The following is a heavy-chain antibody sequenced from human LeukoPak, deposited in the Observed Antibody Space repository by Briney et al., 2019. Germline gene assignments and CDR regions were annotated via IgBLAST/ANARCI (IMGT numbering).Heavy chain of an antibody. CDR1: GESFSGYY. Sequence: SETLSLTCAVYGESFSGYYWSWIRQPPGKGLEWIGEINHSGSTNYNPSLKSRVTISVDTSKNQFSLKLSSVTAADTAVYYCARAQWLTLDYWGQGTLVTVSS. D-gene: IGHD6-19*01. J-gene: IGHJ4*02. V-gene: IGHV4-34*01. CDR2: INHSGST. CDR3: ARAQWLTLDY.